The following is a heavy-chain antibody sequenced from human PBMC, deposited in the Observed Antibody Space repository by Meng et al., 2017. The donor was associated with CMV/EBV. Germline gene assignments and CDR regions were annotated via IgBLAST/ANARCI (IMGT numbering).Heavy chain of an antibody. V-gene: IGHV4-59*01. CDR3: ARDPIAARPGGYYYYYGMDV. Sequence: SETLSLTCTVPGGSISSYYWSWIRQPPGKGLEWIGYNYYSGSTNYNPSLKSPVTISVDTSKNPFSLKLSSVTAADTAVYYCARDPIAARPGGYYYYYGMDVWGQGTTVTVSS. J-gene: IGHJ6*02. CDR2: NYYSGST. D-gene: IGHD6-6*01. CDR1: GGSISSYY.